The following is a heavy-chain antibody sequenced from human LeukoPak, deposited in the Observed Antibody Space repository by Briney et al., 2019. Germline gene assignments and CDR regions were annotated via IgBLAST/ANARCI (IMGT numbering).Heavy chain of an antibody. CDR1: GYTLTGYY. D-gene: IGHD6-13*01. J-gene: IGHJ4*02. Sequence: GASVKVSCKASGYTLTGYYMHWVRQAPGQGLEWMGVINPTGGSTYYAQKFQGRVTMTRDTSTSTVYMELSSLRSEDTAVYYCARVGYTDWGQGTLVTVSS. CDR2: INPTGGST. V-gene: IGHV1-46*01. CDR3: ARVGYTD.